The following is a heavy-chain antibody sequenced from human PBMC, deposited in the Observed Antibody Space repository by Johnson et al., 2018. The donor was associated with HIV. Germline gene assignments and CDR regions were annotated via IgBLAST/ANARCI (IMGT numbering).Heavy chain of an antibody. Sequence: VQLVESGGGLVQPGGSLRLSCAASGFTFSSYAMHWVRQAPGKGLEWVAVISYDGSNKYYADSVKGRFTISRDNSKNTLYLQMNSLRAEDTALYYCARVSPGGSRRGAFDIWGQGTMVTVSS. V-gene: IGHV3-30-3*01. J-gene: IGHJ3*02. CDR2: ISYDGSNK. CDR3: ARVSPGGSRRGAFDI. CDR1: GFTFSSYA. D-gene: IGHD3-16*01.